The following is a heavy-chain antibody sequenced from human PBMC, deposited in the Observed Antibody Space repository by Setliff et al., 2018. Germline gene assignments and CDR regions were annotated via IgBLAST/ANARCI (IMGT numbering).Heavy chain of an antibody. CDR3: ARSRYELPHYYFDY. V-gene: IGHV2-70*11. CDR1: GLSLTTSGTC. J-gene: IGHJ4*02. Sequence: LVNPTQTLTLTCTFSGLSLTTSGTCVTWIRQPPGKALEWLARIDWDGDKYYNTSLRTRLTLSKDTSKNQVFLTMTNMDPVGTATYYCARSRYELPHYYFDYWGQGILVTVSS. CDR2: IDWDGDK. D-gene: IGHD1-7*01.